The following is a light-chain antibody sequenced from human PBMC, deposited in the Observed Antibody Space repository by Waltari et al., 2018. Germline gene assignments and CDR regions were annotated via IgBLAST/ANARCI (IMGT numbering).Light chain of an antibody. V-gene: IGLV3-1*01. CDR2: QDN. CDR3: QAWDSNAAV. J-gene: IGLJ2*01. Sequence: SYELTQPPSVSVSPGQTASITRPGHKLRDKNACWYQPKPGQSPILASYQDNKRPSGIPERFSGSNSGSTATLTISGTQTMDEADYYCQAWDSNAAVFGGGTKLTVL. CDR1: KLRDKN.